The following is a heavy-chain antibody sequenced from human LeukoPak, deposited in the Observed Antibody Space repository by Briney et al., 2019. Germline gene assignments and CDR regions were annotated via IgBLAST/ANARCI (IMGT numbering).Heavy chain of an antibody. CDR2: ISGSGGST. J-gene: IGHJ1*01. V-gene: IGHV3-23*01. Sequence: PGGSLRLSCAASGFTFSSYAMSWVRQAPGKGLEWVSAISGSGGSTYYADSVKGRFTISRDNSKNTLYLQMNSLRAEDTAVYYCAKDLRIAVAGTGEYFQHWGQGTLVTVSS. CDR3: AKDLRIAVAGTGEYFQH. CDR1: GFTFSSYA. D-gene: IGHD6-19*01.